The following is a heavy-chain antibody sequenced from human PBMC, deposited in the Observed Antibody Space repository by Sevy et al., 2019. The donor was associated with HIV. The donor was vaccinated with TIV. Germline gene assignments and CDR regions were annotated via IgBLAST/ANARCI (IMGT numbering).Heavy chain of an antibody. CDR2: MKQDGSEE. J-gene: IGHJ4*01. D-gene: IGHD5-18*01. Sequence: GGSLRLSCAASGFSFSIYWMSWVRQAPGKGLEWVATMKQDGSEEDYVDSVKGRFTISRDKAKHSLFMQMNSLSAEDTAVYYCVREGLGGYSYSLDYWGHGPLVTVSS. CDR1: GFSFSIYW. CDR3: VREGLGGYSYSLDY. V-gene: IGHV3-7*01.